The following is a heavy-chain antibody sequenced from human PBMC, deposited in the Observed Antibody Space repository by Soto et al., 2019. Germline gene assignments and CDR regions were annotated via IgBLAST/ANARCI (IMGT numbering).Heavy chain of an antibody. Sequence: SETLSLTCTVSGGSISSHYWSWIRQPPGKGLEWIGYIYDSGSTIYNPSLKSRVTISIDTSRNQFSLILASVTAADTAVYFCARGQLWFGEFDYWGQGALVTVSS. CDR2: IYDSGST. D-gene: IGHD3-10*01. J-gene: IGHJ4*02. CDR3: ARGQLWFGEFDY. CDR1: GGSISSHY. V-gene: IGHV4-59*11.